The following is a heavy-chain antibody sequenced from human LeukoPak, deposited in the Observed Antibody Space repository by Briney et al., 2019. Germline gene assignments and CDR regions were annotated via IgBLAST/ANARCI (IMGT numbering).Heavy chain of an antibody. Sequence: GGSLRLSCAASGFTFSIYWMSWVREAPGKGLEWVANIKQDGSEKYCVDSVKGRFTISRANAKNSLYLRMNSLRAVDTAVYYCARVTYSSSWRVWGQGTLVTVSS. D-gene: IGHD6-13*01. J-gene: IGHJ4*02. CDR1: GFTFSIYW. CDR3: ARVTYSSSWRV. CDR2: IKQDGSEK. V-gene: IGHV3-7*01.